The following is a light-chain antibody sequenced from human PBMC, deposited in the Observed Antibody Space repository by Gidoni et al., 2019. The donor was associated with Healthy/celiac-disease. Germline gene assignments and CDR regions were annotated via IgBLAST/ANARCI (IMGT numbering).Light chain of an antibody. CDR1: QSVSSY. CDR3: QQRTL. J-gene: IGKJ5*01. CDR2: DAS. Sequence: EIVLTQSPATLSLSPGERATLSCRASQSVSSYLAWYQQKPGQAPRLLIYDASNRATGIPARFSGSGSGTDFTLTISSLEPEDFAVYYCQQRTLFGQXTRLEIK. V-gene: IGKV3-11*01.